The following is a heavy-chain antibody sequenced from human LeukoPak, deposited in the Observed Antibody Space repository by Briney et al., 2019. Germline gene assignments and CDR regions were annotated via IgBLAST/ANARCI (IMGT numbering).Heavy chain of an antibody. Sequence: GGSLRLTCAATGFIFSDYYMSWIRQAPGKGLEWISYLTSRSSGSTKYYADSVKGRFSISRDNAKNSLYLQMNSLRVGDTAVYYCARIPAWLGAFGYFDLWGRGTLLTVSS. J-gene: IGHJ2*01. CDR2: LTSRSSGSTK. V-gene: IGHV3-11*01. CDR1: GFIFSDYY. CDR3: ARIPAWLGAFGYFDL. D-gene: IGHD3-10*01.